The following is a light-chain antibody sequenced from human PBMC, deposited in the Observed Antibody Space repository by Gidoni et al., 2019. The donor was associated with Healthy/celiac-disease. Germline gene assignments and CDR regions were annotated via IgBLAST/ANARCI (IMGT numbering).Light chain of an antibody. CDR1: QSISSY. Sequence: IKMTHYPSSLSASVGYRVTITCQASQSISSYLNWYQQKPGKAPKLLIYAASTLQSGVPSRFSGSGSGTEFTLTISSLQPEDFATYYCQQLNSYPPTFGGGTKVEIK. CDR3: QQLNSYPPT. CDR2: AAS. J-gene: IGKJ4*01. V-gene: IGKV1-9*01.